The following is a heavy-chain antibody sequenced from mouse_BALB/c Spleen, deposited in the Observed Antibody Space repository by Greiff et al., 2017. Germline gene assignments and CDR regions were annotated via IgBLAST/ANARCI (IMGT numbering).Heavy chain of an antibody. CDR2: INPSTGYT. Sequence: QVQLQQSGAELAKPGASVKMSCKASGFTFTSYWMHWVKQRPGQGLEWLGYINPSTGYTEYNQKFKDKATLTADKSTSTAYMQLSSLTSEDSAVYYCARYGFELRGYYAMDYWGQGTSVTVSS. D-gene: IGHD2-12*01. CDR3: ARYGFELRGYYAMDY. V-gene: IGHV1-7*01. CDR1: GFTFTSYW. J-gene: IGHJ4*01.